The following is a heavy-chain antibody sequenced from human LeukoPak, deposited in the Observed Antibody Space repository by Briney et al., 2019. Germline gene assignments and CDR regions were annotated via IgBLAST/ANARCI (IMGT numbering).Heavy chain of an antibody. CDR3: ARDSIHGRTTPFDC. D-gene: IGHD1-7*01. J-gene: IGHJ4*02. V-gene: IGHV4-39*07. Sequence: SETLSLTCTVSGGSISSSSYYWGWIRQPPGKGLEWIGNTGSTYYNPSLMSRVTISVDTSKNQFSLKLSSVTAADTAVYFCARDSIHGRTTPFDCWGQGTLVTVSS. CDR2: TGST. CDR1: GGSISSSSYY.